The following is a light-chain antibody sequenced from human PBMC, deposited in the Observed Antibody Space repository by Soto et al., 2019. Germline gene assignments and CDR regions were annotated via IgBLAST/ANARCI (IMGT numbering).Light chain of an antibody. CDR2: QIS. V-gene: IGKV2-24*01. CDR1: QSLVYSDGNTY. CDR3: AQFSRFPRT. Sequence: DVVLTQTPLSSPVTPGQPASISCKSSQSLVYSDGNTYLSWFQQRPGLPPRLLIYQISNRFSGVRDKLSGCGAGTDFTLKISRVEAEDVGVSCCAQFSRFPRTFGQGTTVDIK. J-gene: IGKJ1*01.